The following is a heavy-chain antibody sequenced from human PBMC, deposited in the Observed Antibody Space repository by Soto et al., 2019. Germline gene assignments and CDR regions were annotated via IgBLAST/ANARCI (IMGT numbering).Heavy chain of an antibody. D-gene: IGHD4-17*01. CDR3: ARHEDYGDYVVWWFDP. CDR1: GGSISSSSYY. J-gene: IGHJ5*02. Sequence: SETLSLTCTVSGGSISSSSYYWGWIRQPPGKGLEWIGSIYYSGSTYYNPSLKSRVTISVDTSKNQFSLKLSSVTAADTAVYYCARHEDYGDYVVWWFDPWGQGTLVTVS. CDR2: IYYSGST. V-gene: IGHV4-39*01.